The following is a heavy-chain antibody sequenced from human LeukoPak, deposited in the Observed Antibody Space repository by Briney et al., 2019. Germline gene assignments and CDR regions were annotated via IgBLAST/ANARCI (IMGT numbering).Heavy chain of an antibody. D-gene: IGHD6-13*01. Sequence: GGSLRLSCAASGFTFSTYVMVWVRRAPEKGLEWVSSISVSGSNTFYTDSVKGRFTISRDNSKNTLDLQMNSLRAEDTAIYYCAKENLLPSAGTLGSWGQGTLVTVS. J-gene: IGHJ5*02. V-gene: IGHV3-23*01. CDR3: AKENLLPSAGTLGS. CDR2: ISVSGSNT. CDR1: GFTFSTYV.